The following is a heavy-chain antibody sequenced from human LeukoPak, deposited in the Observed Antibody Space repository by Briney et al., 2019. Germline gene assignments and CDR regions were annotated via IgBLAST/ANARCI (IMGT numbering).Heavy chain of an antibody. D-gene: IGHD2-2*01. CDR3: TTDPFQNIVVVPAAIIKMDY. CDR2: IKSKTDGGT. Sequence: GGSLRLSCAASGFTFSVFEMNWVRQAPGKGPEWVGRIKSKTDGGTDYAAPVKGRFTISRDDSKDTLYLQMNSLKTEDTAVYYCTTDPFQNIVVVPAAIIKMDYWGQGTLVTVAS. V-gene: IGHV3-15*01. J-gene: IGHJ4*02. CDR1: GFTFSVFE.